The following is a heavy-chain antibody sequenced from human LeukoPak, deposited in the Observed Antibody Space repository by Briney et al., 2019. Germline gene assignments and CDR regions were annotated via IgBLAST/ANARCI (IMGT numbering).Heavy chain of an antibody. V-gene: IGHV4-30-4*01. CDR2: IYYRGST. J-gene: IGHJ3*02. D-gene: IGHD2-15*01. CDR3: ARDLVGSALDI. CDR1: GGSISSGDYY. Sequence: SETLSLTCTVSGGSISSGDYYWSWIRQPPGKGLEWIGYIYYRGSTYNNPSLKSRVTISADASKNQFSLKLSSVTAADAAVYYCARDLVGSALDIWGQGTMVTVSS.